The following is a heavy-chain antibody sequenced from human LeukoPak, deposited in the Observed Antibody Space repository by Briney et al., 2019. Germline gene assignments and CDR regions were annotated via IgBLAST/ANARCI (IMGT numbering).Heavy chain of an antibody. CDR3: AGRVGATIWTGLHF. CDR1: GDSISGGAFY. V-gene: IGHV4-39*01. CDR2: IHFNGNT. J-gene: IGHJ4*02. Sequence: SETLSLTCTVSGDSISGGAFYWGWVRQPPGQGLEWIGSIHFNGNTYYNPSLKSPVTISVDMPKNQFSLNLSSVTVADTAVYYCAGRVGATIWTGLHFWGQGILVTVSS. D-gene: IGHD1-26*01.